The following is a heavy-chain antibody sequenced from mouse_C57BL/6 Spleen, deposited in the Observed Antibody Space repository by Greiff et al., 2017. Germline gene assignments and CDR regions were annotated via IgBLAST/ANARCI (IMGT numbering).Heavy chain of an antibody. CDR1: GFTFSDYG. CDR3: ARPGGAYYFDY. CDR2: ISSGSSTI. Sequence: EVMLVESGGGLVKPGGSLKLSCAASGFTFSDYGMHWVRQAPEKGLEWVAYISSGSSTIYYADTVKGRFTIARDNAKNTLFLQMTSLRSEDTAMYYCARPGGAYYFDYWGQGTTLTVSS. V-gene: IGHV5-17*01. D-gene: IGHD1-1*02. J-gene: IGHJ2*01.